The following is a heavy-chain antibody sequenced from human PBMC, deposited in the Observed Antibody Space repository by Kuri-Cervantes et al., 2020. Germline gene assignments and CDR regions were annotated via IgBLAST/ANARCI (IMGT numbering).Heavy chain of an antibody. CDR2: IYYSGST. Sequence: SETLSLTCTVSGGSISSSSYYWGWIRQPPGKGLEWIGSIYYSGSTNNNPSLKSRVTISVDTSKNQFSLKLSSVTAADTAVYYCARMADTNWFDPWGQGTLVTVSS. J-gene: IGHJ5*02. D-gene: IGHD6-19*01. V-gene: IGHV4-39*07. CDR1: GGSISSSSYY. CDR3: ARMADTNWFDP.